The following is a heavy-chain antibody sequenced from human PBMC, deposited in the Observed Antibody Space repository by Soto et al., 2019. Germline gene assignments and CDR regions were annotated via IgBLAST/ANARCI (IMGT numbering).Heavy chain of an antibody. D-gene: IGHD3-10*01. CDR1: GFTFSSYA. CDR2: ISYDGSNK. Sequence: GGSLRLSCAASGFTFSSYAMSWVRQAPGKGLEWVAVISYDGSNKYYADSVKGRFTISRDNSKNTLYLQMNSLRAEDTAVYYCAKAVGSGSSYFDYWGQGTLVTVSS. J-gene: IGHJ4*02. CDR3: AKAVGSGSSYFDY. V-gene: IGHV3-30*18.